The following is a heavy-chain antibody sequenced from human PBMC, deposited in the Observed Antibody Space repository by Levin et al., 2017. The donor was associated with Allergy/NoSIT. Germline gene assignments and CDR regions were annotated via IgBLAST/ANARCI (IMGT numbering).Heavy chain of an antibody. D-gene: IGHD3-22*01. J-gene: IGHJ4*02. CDR1: GFTLGNFW. CDR3: ARDPGGYDY. CDR2: IRQDAGEK. Sequence: GGSLRLSCAASGFTLGNFWMTWVRQAPGKGLEWVASIRQDAGEKSYLDSVPFRFTISSDNAKNSLYLQMNNLRAEDTAVYYCARDPGGYDYWGRGTLVNASS. V-gene: IGHV3-7*01.